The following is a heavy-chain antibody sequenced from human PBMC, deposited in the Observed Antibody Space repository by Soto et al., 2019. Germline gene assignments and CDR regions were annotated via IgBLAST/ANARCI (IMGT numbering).Heavy chain of an antibody. CDR3: ARCPEPLRDNSWFDP. Sequence: SVKVSCKSSGGTFSSYTISCVRQAPGQGLEWMGRIIPILGIANYAQKFQGRVTITADKSTSTAYMELSSLRSEDTAVYYCARCPEPLRDNSWFDPWGQGTLVTVSS. CDR1: GGTFSSYT. V-gene: IGHV1-69*02. J-gene: IGHJ5*02. CDR2: IIPILGIA. D-gene: IGHD5-12*01.